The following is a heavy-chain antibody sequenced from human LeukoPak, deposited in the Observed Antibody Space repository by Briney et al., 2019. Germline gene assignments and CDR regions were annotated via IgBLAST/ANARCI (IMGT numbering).Heavy chain of an antibody. Sequence: PSETLSLTCAVYGGSFSGYYWSWIRQPPGKGLEWIGEINHSGSTNYNPSLKSRVTITVDTSKNQFSLKLSSVTAADTAVYYCARGGYCSSTSCPAGRHYYYYTDVWGKGTTVTVSS. D-gene: IGHD2-2*01. CDR3: ARGGYCSSTSCPAGRHYYYYTDV. V-gene: IGHV4-34*01. CDR1: GGSFSGYY. CDR2: INHSGST. J-gene: IGHJ6*03.